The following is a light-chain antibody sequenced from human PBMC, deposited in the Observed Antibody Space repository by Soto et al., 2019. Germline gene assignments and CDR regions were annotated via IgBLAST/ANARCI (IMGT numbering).Light chain of an antibody. CDR3: HQYNNWLRGT. CDR2: GAS. V-gene: IGKV3-15*01. CDR1: QSVSSN. J-gene: IGKJ3*01. Sequence: EIVMTQSPATLSVSPGERATLSCRASQSVSSNLAWYQQKPGQAPRLLIYGASTRATGIPARFSGSGSGTELTLTISSLQFNDFAVYYCHQYNNWLRGTCCPGTKVDIK.